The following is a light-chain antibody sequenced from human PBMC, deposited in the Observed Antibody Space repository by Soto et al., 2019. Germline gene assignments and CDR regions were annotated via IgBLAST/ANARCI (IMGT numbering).Light chain of an antibody. CDR3: QQRSNWPIT. CDR2: DAS. J-gene: IGKJ5*01. CDR1: QSVSSY. Sequence: EVMLTQSPATLSLSPGERATLSCRASQSVSSYLAWYQQKPGQAPRLLIYDASNRATGIPARFSGSGSGTDFTLTISSLEPEDFAVYYCQQRSNWPITFGQGTLLEI. V-gene: IGKV3-11*01.